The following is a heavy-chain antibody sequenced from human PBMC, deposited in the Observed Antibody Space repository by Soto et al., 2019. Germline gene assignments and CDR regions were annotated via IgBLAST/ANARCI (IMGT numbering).Heavy chain of an antibody. CDR2: IYHSGST. D-gene: IGHD5-12*01. CDR1: SGSFSSSKW. J-gene: IGHJ6*03. CDR3: ACGYDYYYYMDV. V-gene: IGHV4-4*02. Sequence: QVQLQESGPGLVKPSGTLSLTCAVSSGSFSSSKWWSWVRQPPGKGLEWIGEIYHSGSTHYNPSLKRRVTISVDKSKNQFSLKLSSVTAADTAVYYCACGYDYYYYMDVWGNGTTVTVS.